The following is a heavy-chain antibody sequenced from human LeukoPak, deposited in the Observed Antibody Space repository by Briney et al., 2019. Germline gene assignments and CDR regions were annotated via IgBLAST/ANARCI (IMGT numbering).Heavy chain of an antibody. CDR2: IYPGDSDT. CDR3: ARLWQQAWFDP. Sequence: GASLQISCNGSGYIFTNYWIGWVRPLPGKGLEGMGIIYPGDSDTRYSPSFQGQLTISADKSISTAYLQWSSLKASDTAMYYCARLWQQAWFDPWGQGTLVTVSS. D-gene: IGHD6-13*01. CDR1: GYIFTNYW. V-gene: IGHV5-51*01. J-gene: IGHJ5*02.